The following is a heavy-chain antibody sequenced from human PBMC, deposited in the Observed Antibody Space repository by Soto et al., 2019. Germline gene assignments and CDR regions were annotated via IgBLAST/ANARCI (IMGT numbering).Heavy chain of an antibody. CDR3: ARPVWRDDYNWGYFDL. Sequence: QVQLVESGGGVVQPGRSLRLSCAASGFTFSSYAMHWVRQAPGKGLEWVAVISYDGSNKYYADSVKGRFTISRDNSKNTLYLQMNSLRAEDTAVSYCARPVWRDDYNWGYFDLWGRGTLVTVSS. CDR1: GFTFSSYA. D-gene: IGHD4-4*01. CDR2: ISYDGSNK. V-gene: IGHV3-30-3*01. J-gene: IGHJ2*01.